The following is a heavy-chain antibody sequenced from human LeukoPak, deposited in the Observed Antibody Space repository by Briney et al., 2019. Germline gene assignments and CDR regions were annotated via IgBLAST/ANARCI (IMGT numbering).Heavy chain of an antibody. V-gene: IGHV3-72*01. D-gene: IGHD2-2*01. Sequence: GGSLRLSCAASGFTFSDHYMHWVRQAPGKGLGWVAVIKNKPNSYTTEYAASVKGRFTISRDDSKNSLYLQMNSLQTEDTAVYYCARGGCSSTSCLDYWGQGTLVTVSS. CDR1: GFTFSDHY. CDR2: IKNKPNSYTT. J-gene: IGHJ4*02. CDR3: ARGGCSSTSCLDY.